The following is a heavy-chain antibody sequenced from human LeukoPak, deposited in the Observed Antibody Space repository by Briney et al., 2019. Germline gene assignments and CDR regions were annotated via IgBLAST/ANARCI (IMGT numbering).Heavy chain of an antibody. CDR2: INPSGGST. D-gene: IGHD4-23*01. CDR3: ARDNSVEDTAWWFVP. V-gene: IGHV1-46*01. Sequence: ASVKVSCKASGYTFTTYGISWVRQAPGQGLEWMGIINPSGGSTSYAQKFQGRVTMTRDMSTSTDYMELSSLRSEDTAVYYCARDNSVEDTAWWFVPWGQGTLVTVSS. CDR1: GYTFTTYG. J-gene: IGHJ5*02.